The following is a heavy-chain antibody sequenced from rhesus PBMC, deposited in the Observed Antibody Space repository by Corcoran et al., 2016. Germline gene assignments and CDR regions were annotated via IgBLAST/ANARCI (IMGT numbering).Heavy chain of an antibody. J-gene: IGHJ4*01. CDR3: TRDRMIAAYYFDY. V-gene: IGHV3-184*01. D-gene: IGHD6-25*01. CDR1: GFTFSDHY. Sequence: EVQLVESGGGLVQPGGSLRLSCAASGFTFSDHYMYWVRQAPGKGVEWVGFIRSKAYGGTAKYAAAVKGRFTISRDDSKSIAYLQMNSLKTEDTAVYYCTRDRMIAAYYFDYWGQGVLVTVSS. CDR2: IRSKAYGGTA.